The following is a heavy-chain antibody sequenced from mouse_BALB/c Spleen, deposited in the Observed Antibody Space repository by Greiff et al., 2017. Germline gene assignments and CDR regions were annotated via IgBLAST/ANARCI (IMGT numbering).Heavy chain of an antibody. CDR2: ISNGGGST. J-gene: IGHJ3*01. CDR1: GFTFSSYT. V-gene: IGHV5-12-2*01. Sequence: EVNLVESGGGLVQPGGSLKLSCAASGFTFSSYTMSWVRQTPEKRLEWVAYISNGGGSTYYPDTVKGRFTISRDNAKNTLYLQMSSLKSEDTAMYYCARHGSSSAWFAYWGQGTLVTVSA. CDR3: ARHGSSSAWFAY. D-gene: IGHD1-1*01.